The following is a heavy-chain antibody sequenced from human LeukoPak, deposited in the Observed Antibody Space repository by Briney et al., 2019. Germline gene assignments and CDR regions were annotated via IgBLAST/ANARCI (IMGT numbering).Heavy chain of an antibody. CDR2: ISSSSSYI. CDR1: GFTFSSYS. V-gene: IGHV3-21*04. J-gene: IGHJ4*02. D-gene: IGHD3-16*01. CDR3: AKHHLPITFGYY. Sequence: PGGSLRLSCAASGFTFSSYSMNWVRQAPGKGLEWVSSISSSSSYIYYADSVKGRFTISRDNSKNTLYLQMNSLRAEDTAVYYCAKHHLPITFGYYWGQGTLVTVSS.